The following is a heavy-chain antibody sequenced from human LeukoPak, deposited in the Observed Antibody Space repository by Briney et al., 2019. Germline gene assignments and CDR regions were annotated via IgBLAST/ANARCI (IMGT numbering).Heavy chain of an antibody. CDR3: ARDGCSSGWYEFDP. V-gene: IGHV1-18*01. CDR2: ISAYNGNT. CDR1: GYTFTSYG. Sequence: GASVKVSCKASGYTFTSYGISWVRQAPGQGLEWMGWISAYNGNTNHAQKLQGRVTMTTDTSTSTAYMELRSLRSDDTAVYYCARDGCSSGWYEFDPWGQGTLVTVSS. J-gene: IGHJ5*02. D-gene: IGHD6-19*01.